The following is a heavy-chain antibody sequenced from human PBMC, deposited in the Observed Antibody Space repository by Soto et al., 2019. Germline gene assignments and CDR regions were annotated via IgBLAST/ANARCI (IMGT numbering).Heavy chain of an antibody. CDR2: VWYDGTNK. CDR1: GFTFKSYG. CDR3: ARGGHSSSWYRLEAYFFDY. Sequence: QVQLVESGGGVVQPGRSLRLSCEASGFTFKSYGMHWVRQAPGKGLEGGAVVWYDGTNKKYADSVKGRFNIYRANSTNTLYLQMDSLRAEDTGIYYCARGGHSSSWYRLEAYFFDYWGQGSLVTVSS. J-gene: IGHJ4*02. D-gene: IGHD6-13*01. V-gene: IGHV3-33*01.